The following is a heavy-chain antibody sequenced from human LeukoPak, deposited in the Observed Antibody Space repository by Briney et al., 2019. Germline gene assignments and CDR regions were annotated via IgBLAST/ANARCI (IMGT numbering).Heavy chain of an antibody. CDR2: ISAYNGNT. V-gene: IGHV1-18*01. Sequence: ASVKVSCKASGYTFTSYGISWVRQAPGQGLEWMGWISAYNGNTIYAQKLQGRVTMTTDTSTSTAYMELRSLRSDDTAVYYCAKDPRITISGVATSFDYWGQGTLVTVSS. CDR3: AKDPRITISGVATSFDY. D-gene: IGHD3-3*01. CDR1: GYTFTSYG. J-gene: IGHJ4*02.